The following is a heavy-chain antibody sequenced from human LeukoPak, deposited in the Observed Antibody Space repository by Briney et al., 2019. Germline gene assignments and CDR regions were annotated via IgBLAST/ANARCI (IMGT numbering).Heavy chain of an antibody. CDR1: GFTFSSYA. CDR3: ARGLVVY. CDR2: ISYDGSNK. V-gene: IGHV3-30-3*01. Sequence: GRSLRLSCAASGFTFSSYAMHWVRQASGKGLEWVAVISYDGSNKYYADSVKGRFTVSRDNSKNTLYLQMNSLRAEDTAVYYCARGLVVYWGQGTLVTVSS. J-gene: IGHJ4*02.